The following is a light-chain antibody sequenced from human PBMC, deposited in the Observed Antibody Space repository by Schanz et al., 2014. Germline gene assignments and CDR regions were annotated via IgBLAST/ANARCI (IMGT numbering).Light chain of an antibody. V-gene: IGLV2-14*01. CDR2: DVT. Sequence: QSALTQPASVSGSPGQSITISCTGTSSDVGGYNYVSWYQQHPGKAPKLMIYDVTNRPSGVSNRFSASKSGNTASLTIFGLQAEDEADYYCSSYRSSSTWVFGGGTKLTVL. CDR1: SSDVGGYNY. J-gene: IGLJ3*02. CDR3: SSYRSSSTWV.